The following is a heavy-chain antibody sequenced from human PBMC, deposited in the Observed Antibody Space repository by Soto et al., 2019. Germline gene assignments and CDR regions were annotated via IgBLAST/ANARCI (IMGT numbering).Heavy chain of an antibody. J-gene: IGHJ4*02. Sequence: GGSLRLSCTASGFTFDNYWMTWVRQAPGKELERVANIKVDGSEKYYVESVKGRFIISRDNAKNSLYLQMNSLRAEDTAVYYCARDRGWQTFDYWGQGT. CDR2: IKVDGSEK. CDR1: GFTFDNYW. CDR3: ARDRGWQTFDY. V-gene: IGHV3-7*03. D-gene: IGHD3-10*01.